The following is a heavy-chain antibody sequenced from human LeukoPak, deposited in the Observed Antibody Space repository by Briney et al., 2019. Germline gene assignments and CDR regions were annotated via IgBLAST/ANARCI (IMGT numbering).Heavy chain of an antibody. CDR1: GLTFSNSA. CDR3: TRPYYYDSSGYYH. J-gene: IGHJ5*02. V-gene: IGHV3-73*01. Sequence: GGSLRLSCAASGLTFSNSAIHWVRQAPGKGLEWVCHIRSKANNYATAYAASVKGRFTISRDDSKYTAYLQMNSLKTEDTAVYYCTRPYYYDSSGYYHWGQGSLVTVSS. CDR2: IRSKANNYAT. D-gene: IGHD3-22*01.